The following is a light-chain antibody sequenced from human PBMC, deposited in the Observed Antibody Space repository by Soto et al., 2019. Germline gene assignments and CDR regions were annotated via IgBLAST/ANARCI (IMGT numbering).Light chain of an antibody. J-gene: IGKJ1*01. CDR1: QSVLYSSNNKNY. CDR2: WAS. V-gene: IGKV4-1*01. CDR3: QQYYTTPVT. Sequence: DIVMTQSPDSLAVSLGERATINCKSGQSVLYSSNNKNYLAWYQQNPGQAPRLLIYWASTRESGVPDRFSGSGSGTDFTLTISSLQAEDVAVYYCQQYYTTPVTFGHGTKVEIK.